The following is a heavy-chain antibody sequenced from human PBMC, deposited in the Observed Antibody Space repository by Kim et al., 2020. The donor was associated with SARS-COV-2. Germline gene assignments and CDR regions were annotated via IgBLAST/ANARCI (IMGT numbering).Heavy chain of an antibody. V-gene: IGHV1-69*04. Sequence: SVKVSCKASGGTFSSYAISWVRQAPGQGLEWMGRIIPILGIANYAQKFQGRVTITADKSTSTAYMELSSLRSEDTAVYYCALLSSGVVRLSDYWGQGTLVTVSS. CDR3: ALLSSGVVRLSDY. CDR2: IIPILGIA. D-gene: IGHD3-3*01. J-gene: IGHJ4*02. CDR1: GGTFSSYA.